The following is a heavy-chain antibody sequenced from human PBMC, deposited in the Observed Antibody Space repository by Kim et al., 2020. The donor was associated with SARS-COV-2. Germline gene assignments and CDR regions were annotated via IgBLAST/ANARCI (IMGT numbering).Heavy chain of an antibody. J-gene: IGHJ6*02. D-gene: IGHD3-10*01. CDR2: ISSSGGNT. CDR1: GFTFSSYA. Sequence: GGSLRLSCGASGFTFSSYAMSWVRQASGKGLEWVSAISSSGGNTYYADSVKGRFAISRDSSKNTLYLQMNSLRAEDTAVYFCAKAGDRGYYYSGMDVWGQGTTVTVSS. CDR3: AKAGDRGYYYSGMDV. V-gene: IGHV3-23*01.